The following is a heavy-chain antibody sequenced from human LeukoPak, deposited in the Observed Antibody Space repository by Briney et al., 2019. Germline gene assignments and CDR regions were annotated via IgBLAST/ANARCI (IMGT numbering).Heavy chain of an antibody. D-gene: IGHD6-13*01. J-gene: IGHJ4*02. Sequence: SETLSLTCAVYGGSFSGHYWSWIRQPPGKGLEWIGYIYYSGTTNYNPSLKSRVTISVDTSKNQFSLKLSSVTAADTAVYYCARGVYTAAAQYAYWGQGTLVTVSS. V-gene: IGHV4-59*11. CDR1: GGSFSGHY. CDR3: ARGVYTAAAQYAY. CDR2: IYYSGTT.